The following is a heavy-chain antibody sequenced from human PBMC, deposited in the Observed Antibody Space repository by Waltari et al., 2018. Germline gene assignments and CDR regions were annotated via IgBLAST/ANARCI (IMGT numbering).Heavy chain of an antibody. CDR3: AKDFKREPYCPDY. V-gene: IGHV3-23*01. D-gene: IGHD2-21*01. CDR1: GFTFSSYA. Sequence: EVQLLESGGGLVQPGGSLRLSCAASGFTFSSYAMSWVPQAPGKGLEWVSAISGSGGSTYYADSVKGRFTISRDNSKNTLYLQMNSLRAEDTAVYYCAKDFKREPYCPDYWGQGTLVTVSS. CDR2: ISGSGGST. J-gene: IGHJ4*02.